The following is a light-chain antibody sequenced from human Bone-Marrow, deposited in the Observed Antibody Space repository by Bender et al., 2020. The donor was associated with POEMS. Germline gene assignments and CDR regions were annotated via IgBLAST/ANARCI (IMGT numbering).Light chain of an antibody. V-gene: IGLV2-14*01. CDR3: ISYTASSTPFFV. Sequence: QSALTQPPSASGSPGQSVTVSCTGSSSDVGGYNYVSWYQQHPGKAPKLIIYEVSNRPSGVSNRFSGSQSGNTVSLTISGLQAEDEADYYCISYTASSTPFFVFGTGTKVTVL. J-gene: IGLJ1*01. CDR2: EVS. CDR1: SSDVGGYNY.